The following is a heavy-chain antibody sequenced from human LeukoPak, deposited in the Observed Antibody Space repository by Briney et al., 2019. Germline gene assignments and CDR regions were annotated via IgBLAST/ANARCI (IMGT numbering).Heavy chain of an antibody. CDR2: IYSGGST. CDR1: GFTVSSNY. V-gene: IGHV3-53*01. CDR3: ARSPGRYYYDSSGHLDY. J-gene: IGHJ4*02. Sequence: GGSLRLSCAASGFTVSSNYMSWVRQAPGKGLEWVSVIYSGGSTYYADSMKGRFTISRDNSKNTLYLQMNSLRAEDTAVYYCARSPGRYYYDSSGHLDYWGQGTLVTVSS. D-gene: IGHD3-22*01.